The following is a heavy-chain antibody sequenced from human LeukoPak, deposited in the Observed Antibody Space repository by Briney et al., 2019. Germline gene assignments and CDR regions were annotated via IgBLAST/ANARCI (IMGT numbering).Heavy chain of an antibody. J-gene: IGHJ6*02. Sequence: ASVKVSCKASGYTFTSYYMHWVRQAPGQGLEWMGIINPSGGSTSYAQKFQGRVTMTRDTSTSTVYMELSSLRSEDTAVYYCARDSYPLMIAADYGMDVWGQGATVTVSS. CDR3: ARDSYPLMIAADYGMDV. CDR1: GYTFTSYY. CDR2: INPSGGST. V-gene: IGHV1-46*01. D-gene: IGHD3-22*01.